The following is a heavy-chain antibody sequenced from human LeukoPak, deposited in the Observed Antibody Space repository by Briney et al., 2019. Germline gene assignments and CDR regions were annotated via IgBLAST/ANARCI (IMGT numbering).Heavy chain of an antibody. D-gene: IGHD3-3*01. CDR3: ARVDYDFWSGYSYYFDY. CDR2: IKQDGSEK. V-gene: IGHV3-7*01. J-gene: IGHJ4*02. CDR1: GFTFSSYW. Sequence: GGSLRLSCAASGFTFSSYWMSWVRQAPGKGLEWVANIKQDGSEKYYVDSVKGRFTISRDNAKNSLCLQMNSLRAEDTAVYYCARVDYDFWSGYSYYFDYWGQGTLVTVSS.